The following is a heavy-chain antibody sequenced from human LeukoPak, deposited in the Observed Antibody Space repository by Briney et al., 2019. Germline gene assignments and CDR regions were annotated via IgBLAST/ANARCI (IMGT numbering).Heavy chain of an antibody. J-gene: IGHJ4*02. D-gene: IGHD3-22*01. CDR1: GGSISSGSYY. CDR3: ARSARSGGYYDSSGYYPRGYYDY. V-gene: IGHV4-39*01. CDR2: IYYSGST. Sequence: SQTLSLTCTVSGGSISSGSYYWSWIRQPPGKGLEWIGSIYYSGSTYYNPSLRSRVTISVDTSKNQFSLKLSSVTAADTAVYYCARSARSGGYYDSSGYYPRGYYDYWGQGILVTVSS.